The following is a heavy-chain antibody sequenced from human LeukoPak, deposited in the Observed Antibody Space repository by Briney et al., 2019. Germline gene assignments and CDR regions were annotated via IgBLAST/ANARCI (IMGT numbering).Heavy chain of an antibody. CDR2: MNPNSGNT. V-gene: IGHV1-8*01. Sequence: ASVKVSCKASGYTFTSYDINWVRQATGQGLEWMGWMNPNSGNTGYAQKFQGRVTMTRNTSISTAYMELSSLRSEDTAVYYCARVPYYYDRSGYYYDYWGQGTLVTVSS. CDR3: ARVPYYYDRSGYYYDY. J-gene: IGHJ4*02. D-gene: IGHD3-22*01. CDR1: GYTFTSYD.